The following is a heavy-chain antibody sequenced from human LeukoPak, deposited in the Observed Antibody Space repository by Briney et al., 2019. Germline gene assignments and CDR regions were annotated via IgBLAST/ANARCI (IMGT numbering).Heavy chain of an antibody. V-gene: IGHV6-1*01. CDR3: AKLGDSST. J-gene: IGHJ5*02. Sequence: SQTLSLTCPISGDSVSSNRAAWSWIRQSPPRGLEWLGRTYYRSKWYNDYAVSVKSRIIINPDTSKNQFSLQLNSVTPEDTAVYYCAKLGDSSTWGQGTLVTVSS. CDR2: TYYRSKWYN. D-gene: IGHD6-19*01. CDR1: GDSVSSNRAA.